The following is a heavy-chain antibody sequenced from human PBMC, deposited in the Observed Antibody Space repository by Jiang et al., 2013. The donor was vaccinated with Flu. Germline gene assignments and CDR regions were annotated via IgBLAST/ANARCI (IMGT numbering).Heavy chain of an antibody. D-gene: IGHD6-19*01. J-gene: IGHJ4*02. CDR3: ARGESSGWYDY. Sequence: STYYNPSLKSLVTISVDTSKNQFSLKLSSVTAADTAVYYCARGESSGWYDYWGQGTLVTVSS. CDR2: ST. V-gene: IGHV4-31*01.